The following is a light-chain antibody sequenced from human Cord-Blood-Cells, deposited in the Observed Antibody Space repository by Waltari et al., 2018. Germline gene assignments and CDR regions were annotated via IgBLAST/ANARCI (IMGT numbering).Light chain of an antibody. J-gene: IGKJ4*01. Sequence: EIVMTQSPATLSVSPGERDTLSYRASQSVSSNLAWYQQKPGQAPRLRIYGASTRATGIPARFSGSGSGTECTLTISSRQSEDFAVYYCQQYNNWPLTFGGGTKVEIK. CDR1: QSVSSN. V-gene: IGKV3-15*01. CDR2: GAS. CDR3: QQYNNWPLT.